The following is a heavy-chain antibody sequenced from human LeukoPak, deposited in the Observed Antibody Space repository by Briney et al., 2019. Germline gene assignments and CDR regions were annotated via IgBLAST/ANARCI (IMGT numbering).Heavy chain of an antibody. D-gene: IGHD4-17*01. Sequence: PGGSLRLSCAASGFTVSSNYMSWVRQAPGKGLEWVSVIYSGGSTYYADSVKGRFTISRDNSKNTLYLQMNSLRAEDTAVYYCARDSNADYGDADFDYWGQGTLVTVSS. CDR1: GFTVSSNY. CDR2: IYSGGST. CDR3: ARDSNADYGDADFDY. V-gene: IGHV3-53*01. J-gene: IGHJ4*02.